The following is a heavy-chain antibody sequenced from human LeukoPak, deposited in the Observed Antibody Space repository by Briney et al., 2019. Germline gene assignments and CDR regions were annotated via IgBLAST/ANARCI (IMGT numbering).Heavy chain of an antibody. CDR1: GDSISSGDYY. V-gene: IGHV4-31*03. J-gene: IGHJ4*02. Sequence: SETLSLTCTVSGDSISSGDYYWSWARQHPGKGLEWIGYINYSGTTYYNPSLTSRVTISVDTSKNQFSLKLSSVTAADTAVCYCARTYCRGGTCYSWDYWGQGTLVTVSS. D-gene: IGHD2-15*01. CDR3: ARTYCRGGTCYSWDY. CDR2: INYSGTT.